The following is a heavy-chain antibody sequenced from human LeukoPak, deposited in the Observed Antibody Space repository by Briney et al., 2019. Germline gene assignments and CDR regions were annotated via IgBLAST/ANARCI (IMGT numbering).Heavy chain of an antibody. CDR3: TRDVRLRHKYYYMDV. CDR2: ITNSGSTT. Sequence: GGSLRLSFVASGFTFTDYYMSWIRQAPGKGLEWISYITNSGSTTCYADSVQGRVSTSRDNANNSLFLQMNTLRAEDTAVYYCTRDVRLRHKYYYMDVWGKGTTVTVSS. D-gene: IGHD4-17*01. V-gene: IGHV3-11*04. CDR1: GFTFTDYY. J-gene: IGHJ6*03.